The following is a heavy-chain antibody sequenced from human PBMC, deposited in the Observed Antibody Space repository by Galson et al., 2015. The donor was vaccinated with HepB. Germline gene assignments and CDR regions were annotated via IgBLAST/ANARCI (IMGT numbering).Heavy chain of an antibody. CDR2: IYPGDSDT. CDR1: GYSFTSYW. D-gene: IGHD3-3*01. Sequence: QSGAEVKKPGESLKISCKGSGYSFTSYWIGWVRQMPGKGLEWMGIIYPGDSDTRYSPSFQGQVTISADKSISTAYLQWSSLKASDTAMYYCARHGADSITIFGVVTDYYYMDVWGKGTTVTVSS. V-gene: IGHV5-51*01. J-gene: IGHJ6*03. CDR3: ARHGADSITIFGVVTDYYYMDV.